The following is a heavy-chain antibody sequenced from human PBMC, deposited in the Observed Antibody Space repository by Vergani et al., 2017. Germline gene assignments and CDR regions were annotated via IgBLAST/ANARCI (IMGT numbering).Heavy chain of an antibody. CDR2: ISYDGSNK. Sequence: QVQLVESGGGVVQPGRSLRLSCAASGFTFSSYAMHWVRQAPGKGLEWVAVISYDGSNKYYADSVKGRFTISRDNSKNTLYLQMNSLRAEDTAVYYCARGENPSCXFDPWGQGTLVTVSS. J-gene: IGHJ5*02. CDR3: ARGENPSCXFDP. V-gene: IGHV3-30-3*01. D-gene: IGHD1-14*01. CDR1: GFTFSSYA.